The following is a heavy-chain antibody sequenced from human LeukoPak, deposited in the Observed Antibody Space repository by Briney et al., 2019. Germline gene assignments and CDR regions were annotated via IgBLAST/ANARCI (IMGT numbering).Heavy chain of an antibody. J-gene: IGHJ4*02. CDR1: GFTFSSYA. Sequence: GGSLRLSCAASGFTFSSYAMHWVRQAPGKGLEWVAVISYDGSNKYYADSVKGRFTISRDNSKNTLYLQMNSLRAEDTAVYYCARAPRHYCSSTSCYSYYFDYWGQGALVTVSS. CDR2: ISYDGSNK. V-gene: IGHV3-30*04. CDR3: ARAPRHYCSSTSCYSYYFDY. D-gene: IGHD2-2*01.